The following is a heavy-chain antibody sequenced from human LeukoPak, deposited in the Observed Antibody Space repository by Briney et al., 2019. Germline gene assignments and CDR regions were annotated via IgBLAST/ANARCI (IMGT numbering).Heavy chain of an antibody. V-gene: IGHV3-15*01. Sequence: PGGSLRLSCPASGFTFSSYEMNWVRQAPGKGLEWVGRIKSKTDGGTTDYAAPVKGRFSISRDDSKNTLYLQMNSLKTEDTAVYYCSTDSTIVYWGQGTLVTVSS. D-gene: IGHD3-9*01. CDR3: STDSTIVY. CDR1: GFTFSSYE. CDR2: IKSKTDGGTT. J-gene: IGHJ4*02.